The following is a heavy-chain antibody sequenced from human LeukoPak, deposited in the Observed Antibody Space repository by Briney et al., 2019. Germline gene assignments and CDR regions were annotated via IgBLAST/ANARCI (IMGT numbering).Heavy chain of an antibody. CDR3: ARDGNQYSSSWYPEYFQH. V-gene: IGHV3-30-3*01. CDR1: GFTFSSYA. D-gene: IGHD6-13*01. J-gene: IGHJ1*01. Sequence: PGRSLRLSCAASGFTFSSYAMHWVRQAPGKGLEWVAVISYDGSNKYYADSVKGRFTISRDNSKNTLYLQMNSLRAEDTAVYYCARDGNQYSSSWYPEYFQHWGQGTLVTVSS. CDR2: ISYDGSNK.